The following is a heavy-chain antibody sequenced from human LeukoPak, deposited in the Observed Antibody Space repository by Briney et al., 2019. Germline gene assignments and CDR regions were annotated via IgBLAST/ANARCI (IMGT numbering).Heavy chain of an antibody. CDR3: ARGGWLVPFDY. Sequence: ASVKVSCKASGYTFTGYYMHWVRQAPGQGLEWMGWMNTNSGNTGYAQKFQGRVTMTRNTSISTAYMELSSLRSEDTAVYYCARGGWLVPFDYWGQGTLVTVSS. CDR1: GYTFTGYY. D-gene: IGHD6-19*01. J-gene: IGHJ4*02. CDR2: MNTNSGNT. V-gene: IGHV1-8*02.